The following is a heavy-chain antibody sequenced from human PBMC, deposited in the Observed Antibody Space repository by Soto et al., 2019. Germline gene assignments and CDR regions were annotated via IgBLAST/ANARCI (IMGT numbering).Heavy chain of an antibody. CDR1: GFTFSSYG. CDR2: ISYDGSNK. D-gene: IGHD6-6*01. CDR3: AKLIGVRNSSSGFDY. Sequence: HPGGSLRLSCAASGFTFSSYGMHWVRQAPGKGLEWVAVISYDGSNKYYADSVKGRFTISRDNSKNTLYLQMNSLRAEDTAVYYCAKLIGVRNSSSGFDYWGQGTLVTVSS. J-gene: IGHJ4*02. V-gene: IGHV3-30*18.